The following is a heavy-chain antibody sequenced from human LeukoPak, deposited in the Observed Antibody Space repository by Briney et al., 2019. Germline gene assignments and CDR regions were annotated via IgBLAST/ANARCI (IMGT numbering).Heavy chain of an antibody. CDR3: ATTLRTRGTWYFDL. CDR2: ISSSGYTK. V-gene: IGHV3-11*04. Sequence: SYISSSGYTKYYADSLKGRFTISRDNAKKTLYLQINSLRAEDTAVYYCATTLRTRGTWYFDLWGRGTLVTVSS. J-gene: IGHJ2*01. D-gene: IGHD1-1*01.